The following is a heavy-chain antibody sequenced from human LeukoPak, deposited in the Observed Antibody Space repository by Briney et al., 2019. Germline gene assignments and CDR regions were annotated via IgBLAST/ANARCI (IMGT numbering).Heavy chain of an antibody. J-gene: IGHJ4*02. Sequence: SETLSLTCTVSGGSITSYYWSWIRQPPGKGLEWIGYIYNSGSTNYNPSLKSRVTISVDTSKNQFSLKLSSVTAADTAVYYCASRKQQLVRSGLSFDYWGEGTLLTVSS. CDR2: IYNSGST. CDR3: ASRKQQLVRSGLSFDY. CDR1: GGSITSYY. D-gene: IGHD6-13*01. V-gene: IGHV4-59*01.